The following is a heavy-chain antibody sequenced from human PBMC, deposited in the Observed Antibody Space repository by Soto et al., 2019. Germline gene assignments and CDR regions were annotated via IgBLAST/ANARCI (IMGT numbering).Heavy chain of an antibody. D-gene: IGHD6-13*01. CDR1: GYTFTSYG. J-gene: IGHJ5*02. CDR2: ISAYNGNT. CDR3: ARDPTWGIAAAGTPHWFDP. Sequence: ASVKVSCKASGYTFTSYGISWVRQAPGQGLEWMGWISAYNGNTNYAQKLQGRVTMTTDTSTSTAYMELRSLRSDDTAVYYCARDPTWGIAAAGTPHWFDPWGQGTLVTVS. V-gene: IGHV1-18*01.